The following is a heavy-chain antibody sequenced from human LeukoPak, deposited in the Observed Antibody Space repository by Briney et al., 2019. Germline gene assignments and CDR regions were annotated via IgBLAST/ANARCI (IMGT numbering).Heavy chain of an antibody. D-gene: IGHD3-10*01. J-gene: IGHJ4*02. CDR2: INHSGST. CDR1: GGSFSGYY. V-gene: IGHV4-34*01. Sequence: SETLSHTCAVYGGSFSGYYWSWIRQPPGKGLEWIGEINHSGSTNYNPSLKSRVTISVDTSKNQFSLKLSPVTAADTAVYCCARGYGGGYWGQGTLATVSS. CDR3: ARGYGGGY.